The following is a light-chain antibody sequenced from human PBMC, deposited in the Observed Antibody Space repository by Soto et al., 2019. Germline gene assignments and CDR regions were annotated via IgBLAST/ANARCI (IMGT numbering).Light chain of an antibody. J-gene: IGKJ5*01. CDR2: GAS. Sequence: IVLTQSPGTLSVSPGERATLSCRASQSVSSSYLAWYQQKPGHAPRLLIYGASSRATGIPDRFSGGGSRTDLTLTIRSLEPEDFAVYYCEQYRGLHSFPFGQSTHLEIK. CDR3: EQYRGLHSFP. CDR1: QSVSSSY. V-gene: IGKV3-20*01.